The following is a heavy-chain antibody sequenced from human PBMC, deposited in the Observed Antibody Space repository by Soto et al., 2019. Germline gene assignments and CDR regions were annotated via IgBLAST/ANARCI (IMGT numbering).Heavy chain of an antibody. CDR3: ASTNYGSGSYSDS. D-gene: IGHD3-10*01. J-gene: IGHJ4*02. CDR1: EFTVSSNY. CDR2: IYSGGST. V-gene: IGHV3-53*01. Sequence: EVQLVESGGGLIQPGGSLRLSCAASEFTVSSNYMTWVRQAPGKGLEWVSVIYSGGSTYYADSVKGRFTISRDNSKNTLYLQMNSLRAEDTAGYYCASTNYGSGSYSDSWGQGTLVTVSS.